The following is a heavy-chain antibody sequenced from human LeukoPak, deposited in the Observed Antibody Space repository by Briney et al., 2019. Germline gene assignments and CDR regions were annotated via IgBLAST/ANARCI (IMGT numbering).Heavy chain of an antibody. D-gene: IGHD3-9*01. CDR3: AKEGVRKPSGADWLDY. CDR2: INGRGGST. J-gene: IGHJ4*02. CDR1: GFTFSNFA. V-gene: IGHV3-23*01. Sequence: PGGSLRLSCAASGFTFSNFAMSWVRQAPGKGLEWVSGINGRGGSTYYADSVKGRFTISRDNSKNTLYLQMNSLRAEDTAVYYCAKEGVRKPSGADWLDYWGQGTPVTVSS.